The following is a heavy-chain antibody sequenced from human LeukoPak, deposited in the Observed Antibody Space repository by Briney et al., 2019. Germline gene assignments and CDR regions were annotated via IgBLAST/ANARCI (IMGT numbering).Heavy chain of an antibody. Sequence: GGSLRLSCAASGFTFSSCWMSWVRQAPGKGLEWVANTKYDGSEKYYVDSVKGRFTISRDNAKNSLSLQMNSLRAEDTAVYYCARVGKKWLPSETYYYYYMDVWGKGTTVT. V-gene: IGHV3-7*01. D-gene: IGHD6-19*01. CDR1: GFTFSSCW. J-gene: IGHJ6*03. CDR3: ARVGKKWLPSETYYYYYMDV. CDR2: TKYDGSEK.